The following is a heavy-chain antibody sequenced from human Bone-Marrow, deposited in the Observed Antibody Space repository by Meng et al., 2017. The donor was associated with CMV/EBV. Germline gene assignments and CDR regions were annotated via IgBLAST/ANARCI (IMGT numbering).Heavy chain of an antibody. Sequence: SETLSLTCAVYGGSFSGYYWSCIRQPPGKGLEWIGEINHSGSTNYNPSLKSRVTISVDTSKNQFSLKLSSVTAADTAVYYCARVGYYDSSGNYTYWGQGKLVTVSS. V-gene: IGHV4-34*01. CDR2: INHSGST. CDR1: GGSFSGYY. D-gene: IGHD3-22*01. CDR3: ARVGYYDSSGNYTY. J-gene: IGHJ4*02.